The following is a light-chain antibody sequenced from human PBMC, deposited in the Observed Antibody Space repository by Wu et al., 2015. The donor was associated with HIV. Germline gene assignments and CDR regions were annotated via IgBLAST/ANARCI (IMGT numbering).Light chain of an antibody. J-gene: IGKJ5*01. CDR2: GAS. CDR3: QQYVTSIT. CDR1: QSVTNNY. Sequence: EIVMTQSPATLSVSPGERATLSCRASQSVTNNYLAWYQQKPGQAPRVLIYGASSRATGIPDRFSGGGSGTDFSLTISRLEPEDFAVYYCQQYVTSITFGQGTRLEIK. V-gene: IGKV3-20*01.